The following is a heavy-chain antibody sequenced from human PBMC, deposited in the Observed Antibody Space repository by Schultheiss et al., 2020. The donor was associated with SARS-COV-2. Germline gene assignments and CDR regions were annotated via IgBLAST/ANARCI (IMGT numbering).Heavy chain of an antibody. Sequence: SETLSLTCTVSGGSISSGGYYWSWIRQHPGKGLEWIGYIYYSGSTYYNPSLKSLVTISVDTSKNQFSLKLSSVTAADTAVYYCARGGNGTSIDYWGQGTLVTVSS. V-gene: IGHV4-31*01. CDR3: ARGGNGTSIDY. CDR1: GGSISSGGYY. J-gene: IGHJ4*02. D-gene: IGHD6-25*01. CDR2: IYYSGST.